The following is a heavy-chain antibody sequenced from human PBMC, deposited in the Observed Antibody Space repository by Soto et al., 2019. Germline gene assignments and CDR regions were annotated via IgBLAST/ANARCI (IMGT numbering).Heavy chain of an antibody. CDR2: ISGSGGTT. D-gene: IGHD2-2*01. V-gene: IGHV3-23*01. CDR3: ARDLGYCSSTGCPACYAMDV. J-gene: IGHJ6*02. CDR1: GFTFSTSA. Sequence: GGSLRLSCTASGFTFSTSAMNWVRQAPGKGREWVSGISGSGGTTYYADSVKGRFTISRDNSKNTVFLQMNSLRAEDTAVYYCARDLGYCSSTGCPACYAMDVWGQGTTVTVSS.